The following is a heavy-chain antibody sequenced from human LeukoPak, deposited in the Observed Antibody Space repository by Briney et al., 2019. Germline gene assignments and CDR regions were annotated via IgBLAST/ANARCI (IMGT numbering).Heavy chain of an antibody. Sequence: PGGSLRLSCAASGFTFSSYGMHWVRQAPGKGLEWVSGISWNSGSIGYADSVKGRFTISRDNAKNSLYLQMNSLRAEDTALYYCAKGVLYSSSWPFDYWGQGTLVTVSS. V-gene: IGHV3-9*01. CDR2: ISWNSGSI. CDR3: AKGVLYSSSWPFDY. D-gene: IGHD6-13*01. J-gene: IGHJ4*02. CDR1: GFTFSSYG.